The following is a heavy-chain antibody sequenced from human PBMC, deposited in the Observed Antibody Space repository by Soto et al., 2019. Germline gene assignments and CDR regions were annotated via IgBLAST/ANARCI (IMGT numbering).Heavy chain of an antibody. CDR2: IFYTGTT. Sequence: SETLSLTCSVSGGSISYNSYGWGWIRQPPGKGLEWIGGIFYTGTTYYSPSLKDRVTMSMDTSKNSFSANLTSVTAADTAVYFCARLVVVAPVANVWGQGTLVTVSS. V-gene: IGHV4-39*02. J-gene: IGHJ4*02. CDR1: GGSISYNSYG. CDR3: ARLVVVAPVANV. D-gene: IGHD2-2*01.